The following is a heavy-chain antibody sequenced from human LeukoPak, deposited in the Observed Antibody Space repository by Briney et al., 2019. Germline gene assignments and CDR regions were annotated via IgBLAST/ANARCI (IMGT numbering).Heavy chain of an antibody. V-gene: IGHV3-7*05. CDR3: ATGEYYYDRRY. CDR1: GFTISNYW. Sequence: GGSLSLPCAVSGFTISNYWMSWVGQAPGKGLEWVANIKEDGSEKNYVDSVKGRFTISRDNAKNSLYLQMNSLRAEDTAVYYCATGEYYYDRRYFGQGTLVTVSS. D-gene: IGHD3-22*01. CDR2: IKEDGSEK. J-gene: IGHJ4*02.